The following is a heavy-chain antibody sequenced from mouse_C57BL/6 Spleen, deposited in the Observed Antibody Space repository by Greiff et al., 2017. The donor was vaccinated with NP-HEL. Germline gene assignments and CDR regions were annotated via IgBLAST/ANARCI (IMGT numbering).Heavy chain of an antibody. D-gene: IGHD2-4*01. CDR3: AKKKEYDYDPFAY. CDR2: ISYDGSN. V-gene: IGHV3-6*01. Sequence: EVQLQQSGPGLVKPSQSLSLTCSVTGYSITSGYYWNWIRQFPGNKLEWMGYISYDGSNNYNPSLKNRISITRDTSKNQFFLKLNSVTTEDTATYYCAKKKEYDYDPFAYWGQGTLVTVSA. J-gene: IGHJ3*01. CDR1: GYSITSGYY.